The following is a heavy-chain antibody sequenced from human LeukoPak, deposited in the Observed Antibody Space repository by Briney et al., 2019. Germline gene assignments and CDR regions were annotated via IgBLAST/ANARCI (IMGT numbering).Heavy chain of an antibody. V-gene: IGHV4-59*01. CDR1: GGSISSYY. Sequence: SETRSLTCTVSGGSISSYYWSWIRQPPGKGLEWIGYIYYSGSTNYNPSLKSRVTISVDTSKNQFSLKLSSVTAADTAVYYCARFDSSGWYYFDYWGQGTLVTVSS. D-gene: IGHD6-19*01. CDR2: IYYSGST. CDR3: ARFDSSGWYYFDY. J-gene: IGHJ4*02.